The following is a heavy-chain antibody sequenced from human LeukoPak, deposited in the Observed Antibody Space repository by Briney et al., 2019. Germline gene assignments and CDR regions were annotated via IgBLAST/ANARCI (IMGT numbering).Heavy chain of an antibody. CDR3: ARAGPRGLLVVINTDDAFDI. CDR1: GGTFSSYA. J-gene: IGHJ3*02. D-gene: IGHD2-21*01. CDR2: IIPIFGTA. Sequence: ASVKVSCKASGGTFSSYAISWVRQAPGQGLEWMGGIIPIFGTANYAQKFRGRVTITADESTSTAYMELSSLRSEDTAVYYCARAGPRGLLVVINTDDAFDIWGQGTMVTVSS. V-gene: IGHV1-69*13.